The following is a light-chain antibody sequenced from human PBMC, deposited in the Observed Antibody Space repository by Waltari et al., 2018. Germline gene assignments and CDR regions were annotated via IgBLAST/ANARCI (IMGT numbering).Light chain of an antibody. V-gene: IGLV2-11*01. CDR1: IGDIGASNY. J-gene: IGLJ1*01. CDR2: AVS. Sequence: QSALTQHRSVSGSPGQAVTISCTGTIGDIGASNYISWYQHHPCKPPTLVIFAVSKRPGGVPDRFFGSKTGNTASLTSSGLQTADEADYYCCSYVGSVYVCGIGTKVTAL. CDR3: CSYVGSVYV.